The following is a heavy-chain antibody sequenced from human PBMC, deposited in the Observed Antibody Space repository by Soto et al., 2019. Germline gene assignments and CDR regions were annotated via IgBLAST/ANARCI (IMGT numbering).Heavy chain of an antibody. Sequence: QVQLVQSGAEVKKPGSSVKVSCKASGGTFSGYGINWVRQAPGQGLEWLGGIIPIFGTTNYAQKFWGRVTITADESTNTAYLDLSSLRSEDTAVYYCARSQNYTSGWYNCSDPWGQGTLVTVSS. CDR3: ARSQNYTSGWYNCSDP. CDR1: GGTFSGYG. V-gene: IGHV1-69*01. J-gene: IGHJ5*02. CDR2: IIPIFGTT. D-gene: IGHD6-19*01.